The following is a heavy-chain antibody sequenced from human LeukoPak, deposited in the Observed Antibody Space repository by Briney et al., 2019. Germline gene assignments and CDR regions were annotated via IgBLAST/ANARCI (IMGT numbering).Heavy chain of an antibody. V-gene: IGHV4-34*01. D-gene: IGHD6-19*01. Sequence: SETLSLTCAVYGGSFSGYYWSWLRQPPGKGLEWIGEINHSGSTNYNLSLKSRVTISVDTSKNQFSLKMSSGTAADTDVYYCARGISIAVAGTAREESYYYYYLDVWGKGTTVTVSS. CDR3: ARGISIAVAGTAREESYYYYYLDV. J-gene: IGHJ6*03. CDR1: GGSFSGYY. CDR2: INHSGST.